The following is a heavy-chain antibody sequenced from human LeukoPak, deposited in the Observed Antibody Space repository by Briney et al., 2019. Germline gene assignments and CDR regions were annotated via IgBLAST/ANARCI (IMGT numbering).Heavy chain of an antibody. CDR1: GGTFSSYA. CDR2: IIPILGIA. V-gene: IGHV1-69*04. CDR3: ARNYYDSSGYYYFDY. D-gene: IGHD3-22*01. Sequence: SVKVSCKASGGTFSSYAISWVRQAPGQGLEWMGRIIPILGIANYAQKFQGRVTITADKSTSTAYMELSSLRSEDTAVYYCARNYYDSSGYYYFDYWGQGTLVTVSS. J-gene: IGHJ4*02.